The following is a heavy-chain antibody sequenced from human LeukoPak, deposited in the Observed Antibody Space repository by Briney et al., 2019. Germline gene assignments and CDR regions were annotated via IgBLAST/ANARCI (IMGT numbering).Heavy chain of an antibody. V-gene: IGHV3-48*02. CDR3: ARGSGIIPGDY. Sequence: GGPLRLSFAALGFTFIGYTMNWVAKPQGKGLEWVSYISSSSTIYYADSVKGRFTISRDNAKNPLYLQMNSLRDEDTAVYYCARGSGIIPGDYWGQGTLVTVSS. J-gene: IGHJ4*02. CDR2: ISSSSTI. D-gene: IGHD3-10*01. CDR1: GFTFIGYT.